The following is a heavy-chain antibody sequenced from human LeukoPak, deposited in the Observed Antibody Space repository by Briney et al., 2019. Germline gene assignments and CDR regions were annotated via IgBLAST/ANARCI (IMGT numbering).Heavy chain of an antibody. CDR2: INPNSGGT. V-gene: IGHV1-2*02. CDR3: AREVVPAANPYYYYGMDV. Sequence: GASVKVSCKASGYTFTGYYMHWVRQAPGQGLEWMGWINPNSGGTNYAQKFQGRVTMTRDTSISTAYMGLSRLRSDDTAVYYCAREVVPAANPYYYYGMDVWGQGTAVTVSS. J-gene: IGHJ6*02. CDR1: GYTFTGYY. D-gene: IGHD2-2*01.